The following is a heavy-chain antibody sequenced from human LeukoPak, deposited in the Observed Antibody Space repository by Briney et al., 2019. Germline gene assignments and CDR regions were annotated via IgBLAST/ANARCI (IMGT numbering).Heavy chain of an antibody. V-gene: IGHV4-4*07. J-gene: IGHJ3*02. CDR1: GGSISGYY. CDR3: ARPKTGTTTAFYN. D-gene: IGHD1-7*01. CDR2: VYTSGST. Sequence: SETLSLTCTVSGGSISGYYWSWIRQPAGKGLEWIGRVYTSGSTHYNPSLKSRVTMSVDTSKNQFSLKLSSVTAADTAVYYCARPKTGTTTAFYNLGQRTIVTGSS.